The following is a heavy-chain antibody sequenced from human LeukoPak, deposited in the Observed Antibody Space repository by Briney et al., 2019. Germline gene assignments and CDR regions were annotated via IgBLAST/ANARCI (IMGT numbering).Heavy chain of an antibody. D-gene: IGHD3-22*01. CDR1: GGSFSGYY. J-gene: IGHJ6*03. Sequence: SETLSLTCAVYGGSFSGYYWTWIRQTPEKGLEWIGEMNPSGSTSYNPSLKSRVTISVDTSKNQFSLKLSSVTAADMAVYYCARGRQDVTMIVVVMTAVSYYLDVWGKGTTVTVS. CDR3: ARGRQDVTMIVVVMTAVSYYLDV. V-gene: IGHV4-34*01. CDR2: MNPSGST.